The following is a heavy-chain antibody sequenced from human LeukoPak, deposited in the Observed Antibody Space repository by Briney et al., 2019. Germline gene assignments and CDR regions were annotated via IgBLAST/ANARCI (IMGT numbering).Heavy chain of an antibody. CDR3: ATSYYDSSGYFSWFDP. Sequence: ASVKVSCKASGYTFTSYGISWVRQAPGQGLEWMGWISAYNGNTNYAQKLQGRVTMTTDTSTSTAYMELRSLRSDDTAVYYCATSYYDSSGYFSWFDPWGQGTLVTVSS. J-gene: IGHJ5*02. CDR2: ISAYNGNT. CDR1: GYTFTSYG. V-gene: IGHV1-18*01. D-gene: IGHD3-22*01.